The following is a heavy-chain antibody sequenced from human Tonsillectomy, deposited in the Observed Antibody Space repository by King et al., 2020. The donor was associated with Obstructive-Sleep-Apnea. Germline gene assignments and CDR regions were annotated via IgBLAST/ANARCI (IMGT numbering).Heavy chain of an antibody. D-gene: IGHD3-9*01. J-gene: IGHJ4*02. CDR2: ISAYNGNT. Sequence: QLVQSGAEVKKPGASVKVSCKASGYTFTSYGISWVRQAPGQGLEWMGWISAYNGNTNYAQKLQGRVTMTTDTSTSTAYMELRSLRSDDTAVYYCARDRGHDFDWLLSSPVDYWGQGTLVTVSS. CDR3: ARDRGHDFDWLLSSPVDY. V-gene: IGHV1-18*04. CDR1: GYTFTSYG.